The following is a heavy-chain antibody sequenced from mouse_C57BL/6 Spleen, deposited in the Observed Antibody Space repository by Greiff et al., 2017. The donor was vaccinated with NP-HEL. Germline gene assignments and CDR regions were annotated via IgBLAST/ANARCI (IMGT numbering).Heavy chain of an antibody. V-gene: IGHV2-9*01. J-gene: IGHJ4*01. D-gene: IGHD2-1*01. CDR2: IWGGGST. CDR1: GFSLTSYG. Sequence: VHLVESGPGLVAPSQSLSITCTVSGFSLTSYGVDWVRQPPGKGLEWLGVIWGGGSTNYNSALMSRLSISKDNSKSQVFLKMNSLQTDDTAMYYCAKQGRHGNYDYYAMDYWGQGTSVTVSS. CDR3: AKQGRHGNYDYYAMDY.